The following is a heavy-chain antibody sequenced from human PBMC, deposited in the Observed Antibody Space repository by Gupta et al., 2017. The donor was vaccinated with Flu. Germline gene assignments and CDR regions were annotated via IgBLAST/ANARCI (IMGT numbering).Heavy chain of an antibody. CDR1: GFSFSDYS. CDR3: ARDVEHSRSTFDV. V-gene: IGHV3-21*01. D-gene: IGHD3-3*02. J-gene: IGHJ3*01. Sequence: EVQLVESGGGLVKPGGSLRLSCAASGFSFSDYSMTWVRQVPGKGLKGISSLSSSSRTIQGAGALKGRFTVSRDNAKNSMFLQMDSPRAEDTAVYYCARDVEHSRSTFDVLGQGTRVSVS. CDR2: LSSSSRTI.